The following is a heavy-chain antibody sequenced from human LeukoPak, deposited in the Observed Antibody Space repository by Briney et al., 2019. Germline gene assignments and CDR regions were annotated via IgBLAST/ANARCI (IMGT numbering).Heavy chain of an antibody. CDR3: TLGSLYSSSWYRDY. Sequence: GGSLRLSCAASGFSFDTYAMTWVRQAPGKGLEWVSAISGDGGSTYYAVSVKGRFTISRDNSKNTLYLQMNGLRAEDTAVYYCTLGSLYSSSWYRDYWGQGTLVTVSS. CDR2: ISGDGGST. CDR1: GFSFDTYA. J-gene: IGHJ4*02. D-gene: IGHD6-13*01. V-gene: IGHV3-23*01.